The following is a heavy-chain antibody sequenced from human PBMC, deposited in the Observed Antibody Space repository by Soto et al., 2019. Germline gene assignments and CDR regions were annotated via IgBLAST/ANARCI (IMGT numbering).Heavy chain of an antibody. J-gene: IGHJ6*02. Sequence: ASVKVSCKASGYTFTSYGISWVRQAPGQGLEWMGWISAYNGNTNYAQKLQGRVTMTTDTSTSTAYMELRSLRSDDTAVYYCARRNYDFWSGSPYGMVVWCQTTTVTVS. D-gene: IGHD3-3*01. CDR1: GYTFTSYG. CDR3: ARRNYDFWSGSPYGMVV. CDR2: ISAYNGNT. V-gene: IGHV1-18*01.